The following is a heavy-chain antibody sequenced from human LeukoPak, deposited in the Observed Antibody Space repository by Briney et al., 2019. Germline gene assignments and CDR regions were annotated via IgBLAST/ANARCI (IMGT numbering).Heavy chain of an antibody. CDR3: ARWRDGYKNSGED. J-gene: IGHJ4*02. Sequence: SVKVSCKASEYTFTRYGISWVRQAPGQGLEWVGGIIPIFGTANYAQKFQGRVTITADESTSTAYMELSSLRSEDTAVYYCARWRDGYKNSGEDWGQGTLVTVSS. D-gene: IGHD5-24*01. CDR1: EYTFTRYG. V-gene: IGHV1-69*13. CDR2: IIPIFGTA.